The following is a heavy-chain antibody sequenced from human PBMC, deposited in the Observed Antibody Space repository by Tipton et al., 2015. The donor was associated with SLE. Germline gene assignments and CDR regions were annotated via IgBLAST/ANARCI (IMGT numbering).Heavy chain of an antibody. V-gene: IGHV4-61*01. J-gene: IGHJ4*02. Sequence: TLSLTCTVSGGSISSSSYYWSWIRQTPGKGLEWIGHIYYSGSAYYNPSLQSRVIISVDRSRNQFSLGLSSVSTADTAVYYCARSIYDSGIPPGYWGQGTLVTVSS. D-gene: IGHD3-16*01. CDR1: GGSISSSSYY. CDR3: ARSIYDSGIPPGY. CDR2: IYYSGSA.